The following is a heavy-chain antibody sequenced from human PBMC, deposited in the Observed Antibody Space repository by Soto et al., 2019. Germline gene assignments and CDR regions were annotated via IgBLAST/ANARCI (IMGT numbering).Heavy chain of an antibody. Sequence: QLQLQESGPGLVKPSETLSLTCTVSGGSISSSSYYWGWIRQPPGKGLEWIGSIYYSGSTYYNPSLKSRVTISVDTSKNQFSLKLSSVTAADTAVYYCARHRGYGSSGLFDPWGQGTLVTVSS. V-gene: IGHV4-39*01. CDR3: ARHRGYGSSGLFDP. J-gene: IGHJ5*02. D-gene: IGHD3-10*01. CDR2: IYYSGST. CDR1: GGSISSSSYY.